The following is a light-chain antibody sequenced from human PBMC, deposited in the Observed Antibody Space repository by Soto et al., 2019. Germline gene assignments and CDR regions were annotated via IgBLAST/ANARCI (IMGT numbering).Light chain of an antibody. J-gene: IGLJ3*02. CDR3: ETWDSNTRV. CDR1: SGHSSYI. CDR2: LEGSGSY. V-gene: IGLV4-60*02. Sequence: QLVLTQSSSASASLGSSVKLTCTLSSGHSSYIIAWHQQQSGKAPRYLMKLEGSGSYNKGSGVPDRFSGYSSGADRYLTISNLQFEDEADYYCETWDSNTRVFGGGTKLTVL.